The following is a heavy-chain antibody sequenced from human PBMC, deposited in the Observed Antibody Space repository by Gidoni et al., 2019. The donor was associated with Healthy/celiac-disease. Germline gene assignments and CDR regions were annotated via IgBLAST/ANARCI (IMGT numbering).Heavy chain of an antibody. Sequence: EVQLVESGGGLVQPGRSLRLSCAASGFTFDDYAMHWVRQAPGKGLEWVSGISWNSGSIGYADSVKGRFTISRDNAKNSLYLQMNSLRAEDTALYYCAASPGSVVVPAATYYYYYGMDVWGQGTTVTVSS. CDR2: ISWNSGSI. CDR1: GFTFDDYA. D-gene: IGHD2-2*01. CDR3: AASPGSVVVPAATYYYYYGMDV. J-gene: IGHJ6*02. V-gene: IGHV3-9*01.